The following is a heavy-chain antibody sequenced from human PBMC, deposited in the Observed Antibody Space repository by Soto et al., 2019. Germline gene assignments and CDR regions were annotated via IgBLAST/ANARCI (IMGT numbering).Heavy chain of an antibody. CDR1: GYAFISYW. CDR2: IYPGDSDN. D-gene: IGHD2-8*02. J-gene: IGHJ5*02. V-gene: IGHV5-51*01. Sequence: VESLKISCQGAGYAFISYWISCVLQMPVKVLEWMGIIYPGDSDNRYSPSFQGQVTISVDKSITTAYLQWSSLKASDTAMDYCARGYCTATICDPWFDPWGQGTLVTSPQ. CDR3: ARGYCTATICDPWFDP.